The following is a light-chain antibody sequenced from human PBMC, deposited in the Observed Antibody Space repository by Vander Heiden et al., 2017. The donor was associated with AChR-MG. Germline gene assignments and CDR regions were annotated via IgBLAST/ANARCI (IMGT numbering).Light chain of an antibody. CDR3: QQDNSYWT. V-gene: IGKV1-5*03. CDR2: KAS. J-gene: IGKJ1*01. Sequence: DIQIPPSPSTLSASVGSGVTITCRASQSISSWLAWYQQKPGKAPKLLIYKASSLESGVPSRFSGSGSGTEFTLTISSLQPDDFATYYCQQDNSYWTFGQGTKVEIK. CDR1: QSISSW.